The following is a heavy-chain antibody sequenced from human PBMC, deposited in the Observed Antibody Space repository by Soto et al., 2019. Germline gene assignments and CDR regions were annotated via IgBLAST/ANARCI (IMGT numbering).Heavy chain of an antibody. J-gene: IGHJ6*03. CDR2: INHSGST. CDR1: GGSFSGYY. D-gene: IGHD6-19*01. Sequence: PSETLSLTCAVYGGSFSGYYWSWILQPPWKGLEWIGEINHSGSTNYNPSLKSRVTISVDTSKNQFSLKLSSVTAADTAVYYCARGEYSSGTYYYYYMDVWGKGTTVTVSS. V-gene: IGHV4-34*01. CDR3: ARGEYSSGTYYYYYMDV.